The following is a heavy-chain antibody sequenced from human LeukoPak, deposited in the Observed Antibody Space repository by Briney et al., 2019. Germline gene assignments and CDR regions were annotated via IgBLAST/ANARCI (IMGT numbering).Heavy chain of an antibody. D-gene: IGHD3-3*01. CDR2: IYYSGST. CDR3: ARLGSDYDFWSGSPNNAFDI. J-gene: IGHJ3*02. CDR1: VGSISSGDYY. Sequence: PSETLSLTCTVSVGSISSGDYYWSWIRQPPGKGLEWLGYIYYSGSTYYNPSLKSRVTISVDTSKNQFSLKLSSVTAADTAVYYCARLGSDYDFWSGSPNNAFDIWGQGTMVTVSS. V-gene: IGHV4-30-4*08.